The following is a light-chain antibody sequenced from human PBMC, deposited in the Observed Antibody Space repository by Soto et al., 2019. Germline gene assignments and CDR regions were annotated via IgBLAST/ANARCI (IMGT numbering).Light chain of an antibody. V-gene: IGLV2-14*01. CDR3: SSHSATSPYV. CDR2: EVS. J-gene: IGLJ1*01. CDR1: SNDVGGYNY. Sequence: QSALTQPASVSGSPGQSITISCTGTSNDVGGYNYVSWYQQQPGKAPKLIIYEVSHRPSGISNRVSGSKSGNTASLTISGLHVEDEADYYCSSHSATSPYVFGTGTKLTVL.